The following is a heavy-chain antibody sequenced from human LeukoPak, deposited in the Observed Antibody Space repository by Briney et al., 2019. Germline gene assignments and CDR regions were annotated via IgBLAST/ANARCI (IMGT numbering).Heavy chain of an antibody. Sequence: ASVNVSCKASGYTFTGYYIHWVRQAPGQGLEWMGIINPSGGSTSYAQKFQGRVTMTRDTSTSTVYMYLSSLRSEDTAVYYCARDSLYGVVDYWGQGTLVTVSS. CDR3: ARDSLYGVVDY. CDR2: INPSGGST. J-gene: IGHJ4*02. V-gene: IGHV1-46*01. CDR1: GYTFTGYY. D-gene: IGHD4-17*01.